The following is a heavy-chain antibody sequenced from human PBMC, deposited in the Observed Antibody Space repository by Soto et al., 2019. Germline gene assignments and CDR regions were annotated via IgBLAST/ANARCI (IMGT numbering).Heavy chain of an antibody. CDR1: GGSVSNYY. CDR2: INHSGST. D-gene: IGHD6-19*01. V-gene: IGHV4-34*01. Sequence: QVQLQQWGAGLLKPPETLSLTCIVYGGSVSNYYWNWIRQPPGKGLEWIGEINHSGSTNYNPSLKSRLTISVDTSKNQFSLKLGSVTAADTAVYYCARGKMAGDAFDIWGQGKMVTVSS. CDR3: ARGKMAGDAFDI. J-gene: IGHJ3*02.